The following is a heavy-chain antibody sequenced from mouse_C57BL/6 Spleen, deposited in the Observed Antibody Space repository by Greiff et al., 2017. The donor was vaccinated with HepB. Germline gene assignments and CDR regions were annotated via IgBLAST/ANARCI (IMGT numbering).Heavy chain of an antibody. V-gene: IGHV5-16*01. J-gene: IGHJ1*03. D-gene: IGHD1-1*02. CDR3: ARGGVAHWYFDV. CDR1: GFTFSDYY. CDR2: INYDGSST. Sequence: EVMLVESEGGLVQPGSSMKLSCTASGFTFSDYYMAWVRQVPEKGLEWVANINYDGSSTYYLDSLKSRFIISRDNAKNILYLQMSSLKSEDTATYYCARGGVAHWYFDVWGTGTTVTVSS.